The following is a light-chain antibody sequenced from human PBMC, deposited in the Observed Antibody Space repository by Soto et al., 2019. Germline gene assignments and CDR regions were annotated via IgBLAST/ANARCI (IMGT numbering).Light chain of an antibody. CDR3: QQYYNTPWT. CDR2: WAS. V-gene: IGKV4-1*01. Sequence: DIVMTQSRDSLAVSLGERATINCKSSQTVLYSSNNNNYLAWYQQKPGQPPKLLIYWASTRESGVPDRFSGSGSGTDFTLTISSLQAEDVAVYYCQQYYNTPWTFGQGTMVDIK. J-gene: IGKJ1*01. CDR1: QTVLYSSNNNNY.